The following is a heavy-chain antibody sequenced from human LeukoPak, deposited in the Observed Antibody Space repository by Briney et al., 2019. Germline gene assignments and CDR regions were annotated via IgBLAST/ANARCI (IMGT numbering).Heavy chain of an antibody. CDR1: GYSISSGYY. Sequence: PSETLSLTCTVSGYSISSGYYWGWIRQPPGKGLEWIGSIYHSGGTYYNPSLKSRVTISVDTSKNQFSLKLSSVTAADTAVYYCARLGLRTGAGNWFDPWGQGTLVTVS. CDR3: ARLGLRTGAGNWFDP. CDR2: IYHSGGT. J-gene: IGHJ5*02. V-gene: IGHV4-38-2*02. D-gene: IGHD3-10*01.